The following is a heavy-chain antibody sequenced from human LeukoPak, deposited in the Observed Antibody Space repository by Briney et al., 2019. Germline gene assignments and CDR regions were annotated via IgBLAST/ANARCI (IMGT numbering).Heavy chain of an antibody. J-gene: IGHJ4*02. CDR2: ISCYNGDT. Sequence: ASVKVSCKASGYTFNKHGISWVRQAPGQGLAWMGWISCYNGDTHYAQKFQGRVTMTTDTSTTTAYMELRSLRSDDTALYYCARDPTNTSGRYAFFDYWGQGTLVTVSS. CDR1: GYTFNKHG. V-gene: IGHV1-18*01. CDR3: ARDPTNTSGRYAFFDY. D-gene: IGHD6-19*01.